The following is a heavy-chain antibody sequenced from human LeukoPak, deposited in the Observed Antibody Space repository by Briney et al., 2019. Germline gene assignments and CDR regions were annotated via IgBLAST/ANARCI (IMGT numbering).Heavy chain of an antibody. CDR3: ARVKDYSGSAQHWFDL. J-gene: IGHJ5*02. Sequence: PSQTLSLTCTVSGASSSSGGHYWSWIRQHPGKGLEWIGYIYNSESTYYNPSLKSRVTISVDTSKNQFSLILRSVTAADTAVYYCARVKDYSGSAQHWFDLWGQGTLVTVSS. CDR1: GASSSSGGHY. CDR2: IYNSEST. V-gene: IGHV4-31*03. D-gene: IGHD3-10*01.